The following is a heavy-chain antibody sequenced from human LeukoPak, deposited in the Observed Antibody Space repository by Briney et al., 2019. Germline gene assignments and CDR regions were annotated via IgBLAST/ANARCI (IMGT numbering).Heavy chain of an antibody. J-gene: IGHJ4*02. CDR1: GFTFSSYA. D-gene: IGHD4-17*01. CDR3: ARADDGDYAGPFDY. Sequence: GGSLRLSCAASGFTFSSYAMHWVRQAPGKGLEWVAVISYDGSNKYYADSVKDRFTISRDNSKNTLYLQMNSLRAEDTAVYYCARADDGDYAGPFDYWGQGTLVTVSS. CDR2: ISYDGSNK. V-gene: IGHV3-30*04.